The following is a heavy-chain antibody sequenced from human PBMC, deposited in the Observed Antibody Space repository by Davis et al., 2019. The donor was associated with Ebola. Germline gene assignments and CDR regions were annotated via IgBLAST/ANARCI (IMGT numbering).Heavy chain of an antibody. D-gene: IGHD6-19*01. V-gene: IGHV1-18*01. CDR3: AREARRGIAVAGVDY. CDR2: ISAYNGNT. CDR1: GYTFTSYG. J-gene: IGHJ4*02. Sequence: ASVKVSCKASGYTFTSYGISWVRQAPGQGLEWMGWISAYNGNTNYAQKLQGRVTMTTDTSTSTAYMELRSLRSDDTAVYYCAREARRGIAVAGVDYWGQGTLVTVSS.